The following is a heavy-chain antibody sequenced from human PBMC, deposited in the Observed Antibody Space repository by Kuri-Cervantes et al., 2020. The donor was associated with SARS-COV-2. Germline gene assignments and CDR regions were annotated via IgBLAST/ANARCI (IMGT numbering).Heavy chain of an antibody. CDR3: ARDRPPHYDSSGYSYYYYGMDV. CDR2: IYYGGST. J-gene: IGHJ6*02. Sequence: LRLSCTVSGGSVSSGSYYWSWIRQPPGKGLEWIGYIYYGGSTYYNPSLKSRVTISVDTSKNQFSLKLSSVTAADTAVYYCARDRPPHYDSSGYSYYYYGMDVWGQGTTVTVSS. V-gene: IGHV4-31*03. CDR1: GGSVSSGSYY. D-gene: IGHD3-22*01.